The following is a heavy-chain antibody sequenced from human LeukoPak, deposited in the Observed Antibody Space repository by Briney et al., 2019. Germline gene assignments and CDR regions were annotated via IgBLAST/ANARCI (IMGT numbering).Heavy chain of an antibody. CDR3: ARDDFDGAINY. CDR2: IIPILGTA. CDR1: GGTFIRYT. V-gene: IGHV1-69*08. J-gene: IGHJ4*02. Sequence: SVNVSYKASGGTFIRYTISWVGQAPGQGGEWMGTIIPILGTANYAQKFQGRVTIIADKPTGTAYMELSRLKSEDTAVYYCARDDFDGAINYWGQGTLVTVSS. D-gene: IGHD4-17*01.